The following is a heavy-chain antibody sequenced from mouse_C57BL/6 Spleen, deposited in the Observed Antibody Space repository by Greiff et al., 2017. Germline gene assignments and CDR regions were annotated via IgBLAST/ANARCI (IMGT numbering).Heavy chain of an antibody. D-gene: IGHD2-1*01. CDR3: ARRGGNYVKGYWYFGV. V-gene: IGHV1-82*01. CDR1: GYAFSSSW. J-gene: IGHJ1*03. Sequence: VQLQQSGPELVKPGASVKISCKASGYAFSSSWMNWVKQRPGKGLEWIGRIYPGDGDTNYNGKFKGKATLTADKSSSTAYMQLSSLTSEDSAVYFCARRGGNYVKGYWYFGVWGTGTTVTVSS. CDR2: IYPGDGDT.